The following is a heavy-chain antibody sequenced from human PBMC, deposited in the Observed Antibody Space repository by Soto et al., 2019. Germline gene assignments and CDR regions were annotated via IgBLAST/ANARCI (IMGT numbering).Heavy chain of an antibody. V-gene: IGHV3-7*01. CDR2: IKQDGSEK. CDR1: GFTFSSYW. Sequence: GGSLRLSCAASGFTFSSYWMSWVRKAPGKGMKRVANIKQDGSEKYYVDSVKGRFTISRDNAKNSLYLQMNSLRAEDTAVYYFLRDESSYYYYYMDFLSKGTTVTVSS. J-gene: IGHJ6*03. CDR3: LRDESSYYYYYMDF.